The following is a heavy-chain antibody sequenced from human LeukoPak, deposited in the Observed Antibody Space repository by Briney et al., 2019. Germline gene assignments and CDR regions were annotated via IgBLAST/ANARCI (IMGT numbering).Heavy chain of an antibody. J-gene: IGHJ5*02. Sequence: PGGSLRLSCATSGFTFSSYNMNWVRQAPGKGLEWVSYISSSSDTIYYADSVKGRFTISRDNSKNTLYLQMNSLRAEDTAVYYCAREDIAVAGTYFDPWGQGTLDTVSS. V-gene: IGHV3-48*01. CDR1: GFTFSSYN. CDR3: AREDIAVAGTYFDP. D-gene: IGHD6-19*01. CDR2: ISSSSDTI.